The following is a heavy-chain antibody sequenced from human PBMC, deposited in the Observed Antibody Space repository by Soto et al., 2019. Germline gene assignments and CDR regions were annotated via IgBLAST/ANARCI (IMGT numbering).Heavy chain of an antibody. J-gene: IGHJ6*02. V-gene: IGHV1-69*13. Sequence: GASVKVSCKASGGTFSSYAISWVRQAPGQGLEWMGGIIPIFGTANYAQKFQGRVTITADESTSTAYMELSSLRSEDTAVYYCAAGKKQTYYYYYGMDVWGQGALVTVSS. CDR1: GGTFSSYA. CDR3: AAGKKQTYYYYYGMDV. D-gene: IGHD6-13*01. CDR2: IIPIFGTA.